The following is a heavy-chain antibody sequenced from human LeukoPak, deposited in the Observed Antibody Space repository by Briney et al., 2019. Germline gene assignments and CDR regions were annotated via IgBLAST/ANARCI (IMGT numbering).Heavy chain of an antibody. CDR1: GFTFSSYS. CDR2: ISSSSSYI. Sequence: GSLRLSCAASGFTFSSYSMNWVRQAPGKGLEWVSSISSSSSYIYYADSLKGRFTISRDNAKNSLYLQMNSLRAEDTAVYYCADGGTAAGTHSSFYWGQGTLVTVSS. CDR3: ADGGTAAGTHSSFY. D-gene: IGHD6-13*01. J-gene: IGHJ4*02. V-gene: IGHV3-21*01.